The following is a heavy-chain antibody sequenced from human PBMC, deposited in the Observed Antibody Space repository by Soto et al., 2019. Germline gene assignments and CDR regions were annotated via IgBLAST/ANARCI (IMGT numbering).Heavy chain of an antibody. Sequence: GGSLRLSCAASGFTFSSYAMSWVRQAPGKGLVWVSRINSDGSSTSYADSVKGRFTISRDNAKNTLYLQMNSLRAEDTAVYYCAREVSGWLDYYYYGMDVWGQGTTVTVSS. V-gene: IGHV3-74*01. CDR3: AREVSGWLDYYYYGMDV. J-gene: IGHJ6*02. D-gene: IGHD6-19*01. CDR1: GFTFSSYA. CDR2: INSDGSST.